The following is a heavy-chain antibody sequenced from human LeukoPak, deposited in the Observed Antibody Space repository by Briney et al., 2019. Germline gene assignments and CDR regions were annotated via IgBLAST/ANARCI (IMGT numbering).Heavy chain of an antibody. D-gene: IGHD2-21*02. CDR1: GFSFSRYT. CDR3: ARPEVHYCSGDCYPNYFDS. CDR2: MSSDGGKE. Sequence: GGSLRLSCVASGFSFSRYTMHWVRHAPGRGLEWVALMSSDGGKENYADSVRGRFTISRDNSYNTLYLHMNSLRADDTAVYYCARPEVHYCSGDCYPNYFDSWGQGTLVTVSS. J-gene: IGHJ4*02. V-gene: IGHV3-30-3*01.